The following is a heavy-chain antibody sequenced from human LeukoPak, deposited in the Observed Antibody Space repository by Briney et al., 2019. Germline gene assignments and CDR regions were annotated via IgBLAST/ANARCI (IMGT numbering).Heavy chain of an antibody. J-gene: IGHJ4*02. D-gene: IGHD6-19*01. Sequence: PGGSLRLSCAASGFTFSSYSMNWVRQAPGKGLEWVSSISSSSSYIYYADSVKGRFTISRDNAKNSLYLQMNNLRAEDTAVYYCARDSYSSGWYDGGDYWGQGTLVTVSS. CDR1: GFTFSSYS. CDR2: ISSSSSYI. CDR3: ARDSYSSGWYDGGDY. V-gene: IGHV3-21*01.